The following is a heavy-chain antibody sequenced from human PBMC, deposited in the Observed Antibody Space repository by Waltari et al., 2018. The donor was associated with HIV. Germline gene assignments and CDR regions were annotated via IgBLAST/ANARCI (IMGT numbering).Heavy chain of an antibody. CDR3: TRDRRDYYGSGSHNWFDP. V-gene: IGHV3-7*01. J-gene: IGHJ5*02. CDR2: IKQDGSEK. Sequence: LSCEASGFTFSSYWMSWVRQAPGKGLEWVANIKQDGSEKYYVESVKGRFTMSRDNAKKSVYLQMNMLRAEDTAVYYCTRDRRDYYGSGSHNWFDPWGQGILVAVSS. D-gene: IGHD3-10*01. CDR1: GFTFSSYW.